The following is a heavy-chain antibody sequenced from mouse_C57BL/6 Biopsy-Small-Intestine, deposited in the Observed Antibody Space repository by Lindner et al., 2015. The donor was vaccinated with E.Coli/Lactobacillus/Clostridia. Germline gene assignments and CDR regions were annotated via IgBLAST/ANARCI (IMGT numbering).Heavy chain of an antibody. Sequence: SVKVSCKASGFTFTSFGFSWVRKAPGQGLEWLGWISAYNGNTDYAQSLQGRVTMTTDISTGTAYMELRSLRFDDTAVYYCSRWGGKSDFWGQGTLVTVSS. J-gene: IGHJ4*01. CDR2: ISAYNGNT. CDR3: SRWGGKSDF. D-gene: IGHD1-3*01. CDR1: GFTFTSFG. V-gene: IGHV1-20*01.